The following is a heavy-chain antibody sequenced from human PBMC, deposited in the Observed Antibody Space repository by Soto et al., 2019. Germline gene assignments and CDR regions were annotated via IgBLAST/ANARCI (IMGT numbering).Heavy chain of an antibody. D-gene: IGHD3-3*01. V-gene: IGHV4-30-4*01. Sequence: SESLSLTCTVSGGSISSSSYYWSWIRQPPGKGLEWIGYIYYSGSTYYNPSLKSRVTISVDTSKNQFSLKLSSVTAADTAVYYCARGQGYDFWSGYYGNWFDPWGQGTLVTVSS. CDR1: GGSISSSSYY. J-gene: IGHJ5*02. CDR2: IYYSGST. CDR3: ARGQGYDFWSGYYGNWFDP.